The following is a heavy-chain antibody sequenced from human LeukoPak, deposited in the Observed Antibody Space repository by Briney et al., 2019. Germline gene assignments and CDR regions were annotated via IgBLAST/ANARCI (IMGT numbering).Heavy chain of an antibody. V-gene: IGHV3-7*03. CDR2: INHNGNVN. D-gene: IGHD3-16*01. J-gene: IGHJ6*02. CDR1: GFTFSSYW. CDR3: ARGGGLDV. Sequence: GGSLRLSCAASGFTFSSYWMNWVRQAPGKGLEWVASINHNGNVNYYVDSAKGRFTISRDNAKNSLYLQMSNLRAEDTAVYFCARGGGLDVWGQGATVTVSS.